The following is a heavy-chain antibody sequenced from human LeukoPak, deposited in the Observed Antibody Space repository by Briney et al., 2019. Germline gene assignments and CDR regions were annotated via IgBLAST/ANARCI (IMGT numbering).Heavy chain of an antibody. CDR2: INHSGST. V-gene: IGHV4-34*01. CDR3: ARGVVDTAMAHYYYGMDV. CDR1: GGSFSGYY. D-gene: IGHD5-18*01. J-gene: IGHJ6*02. Sequence: SETLSLTCAVYGGSFSGYYWSWIRQPPGKGLEWIGEINHSGSTNYNPSLKSRVTISVDTSKNQFSLKLSSVTAADTAAYYCARGVVDTAMAHYYYGMDVWGQGTTVTVSS.